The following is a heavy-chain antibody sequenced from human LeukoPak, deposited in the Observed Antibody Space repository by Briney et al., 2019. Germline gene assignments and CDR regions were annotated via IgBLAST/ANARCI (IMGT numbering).Heavy chain of an antibody. CDR1: GFNFRSYE. CDR2: IGSSGTTA. J-gene: IGHJ4*02. CDR3: ARDFSKYYLDY. Sequence: SGGSLRLSCAASGFNFRSYEMNCVREATGEGLEWVSYIGSSGTTAYYADSVKGRFTISRDNAKNSLYMQMNSLRAEDTAVYYCARDFSKYYLDYWGQGTLVTVSS. V-gene: IGHV3-48*03. D-gene: IGHD6-13*01.